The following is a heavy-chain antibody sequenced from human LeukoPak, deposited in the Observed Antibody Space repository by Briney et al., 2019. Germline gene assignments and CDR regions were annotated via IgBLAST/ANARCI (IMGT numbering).Heavy chain of an antibody. CDR2: ISWNSGSI. V-gene: IGHV3-9*01. CDR3: AKGYCSSTSCYHFDY. Sequence: GGSLRLPCAASGFTFDDYAMHWVRQAPGKGLEWVSAISWNSGSIGYADSVNGRFTISRDKAKNSLYLQMNSLRAEDTALYYCAKGYCSSTSCYHFDYWGQGTLVTVSS. CDR1: GFTFDDYA. D-gene: IGHD2-2*01. J-gene: IGHJ4*02.